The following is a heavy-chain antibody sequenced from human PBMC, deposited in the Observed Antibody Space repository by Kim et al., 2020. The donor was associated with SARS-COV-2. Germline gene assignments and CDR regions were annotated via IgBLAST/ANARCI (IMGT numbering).Heavy chain of an antibody. CDR3: ARVGYYYDSSGWGNRFDY. V-gene: IGHV1-46*01. Sequence: ASVKVSCKASGYTFTSYYMHWVRQAPGQGLEWMGIINPSGGSTSYAQKFQGRVTMTRDTSTSTVYMELSSLRSEDTAVYYCARVGYYYDSSGWGNRFDYWGQGTLVTVSS. J-gene: IGHJ4*02. D-gene: IGHD3-22*01. CDR1: GYTFTSYY. CDR2: INPSGGST.